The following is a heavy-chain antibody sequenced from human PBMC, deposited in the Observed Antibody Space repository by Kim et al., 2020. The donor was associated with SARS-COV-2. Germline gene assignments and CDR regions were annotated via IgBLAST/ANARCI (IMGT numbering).Heavy chain of an antibody. CDR3: AGSGYYTPQAGVYYYGMDV. J-gene: IGHJ6*02. CDR1: GGTFSSYA. CDR2: IIPIFGTA. Sequence: SVKVSCKASGGTFSSYAISWVRQAPGQGLEWMGGIIPIFGTANYAQKFQGRVTITADESTSTAYMELSSLRSEDTAVYYCAGSGYYTPQAGVYYYGMDVWGQGTTVTVSS. D-gene: IGHD3-3*01. V-gene: IGHV1-69*13.